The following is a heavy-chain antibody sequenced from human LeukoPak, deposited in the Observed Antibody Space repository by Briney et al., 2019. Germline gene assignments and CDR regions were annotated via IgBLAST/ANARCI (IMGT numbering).Heavy chain of an antibody. Sequence: GGSLRLSCAASGFTFDDYAMHWVRQAPGKGLEWVSGISWNSGSIGYADSVKGRFTISRDNAKNSLYLQMNSLRAGDTALYYCAKDFKAITMIADWDAFDIWGQGTMVTVS. V-gene: IGHV3-9*01. CDR1: GFTFDDYA. J-gene: IGHJ3*02. CDR3: AKDFKAITMIADWDAFDI. CDR2: ISWNSGSI. D-gene: IGHD3-22*01.